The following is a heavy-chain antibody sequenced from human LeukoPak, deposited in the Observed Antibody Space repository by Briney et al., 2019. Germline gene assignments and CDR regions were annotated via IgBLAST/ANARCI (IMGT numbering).Heavy chain of an antibody. D-gene: IGHD3-22*01. J-gene: IGHJ4*02. V-gene: IGHV4-61*02. CDR1: GGSISSGSYY. CDR2: IYTSGST. CDR3: ARASGYYDSSGGLGGFDY. Sequence: SETLSLTCTVSGGSISSGSYYWSWIRQPAGRGLEWIGRIYTSGSTNYNPSLKSRVTISVDTSKNQFSLKLSSVTAADTAVYYCARASGYYDSSGGLGGFDYWGQGTLVTVSS.